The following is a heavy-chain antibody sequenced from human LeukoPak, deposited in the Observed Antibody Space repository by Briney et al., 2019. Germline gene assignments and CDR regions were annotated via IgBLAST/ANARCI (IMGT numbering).Heavy chain of an antibody. CDR3: ASSVPCLKSAPYNYYYMDV. D-gene: IGHD1-1*01. CDR2: ICYSGST. Sequence: SEPLSLTCTVSGGSISSHYWSWIRQPPGKGLEWIGYICYSGSTNCNPSLKSRVTISGDTSKDQFSLKLSSVTAADTAVYYCASSVPCLKSAPYNYYYMDVWGKGTTVTVSS. J-gene: IGHJ6*03. CDR1: GGSISSHY. V-gene: IGHV4-59*11.